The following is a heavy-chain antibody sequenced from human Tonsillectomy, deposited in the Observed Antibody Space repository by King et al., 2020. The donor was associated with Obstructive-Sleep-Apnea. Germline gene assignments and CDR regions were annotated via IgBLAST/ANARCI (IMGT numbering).Heavy chain of an antibody. V-gene: IGHV1-18*01. J-gene: IGHJ6*02. D-gene: IGHD3-16*01. CDR2: ISAYNGNT. Sequence: VQLVQSGTEVKKPGASVKVSCKASGYTFTSYAISWVRQAPGQGLEWMGWISAYNGNTDYAQKFQDRVTMTTDTSTTTAYMELRSLRSDDTALYYCARGLLSWPFNYNGMDVWGQGTTVTVSS. CDR1: GYTFTSYA. CDR3: ARGLLSWPFNYNGMDV.